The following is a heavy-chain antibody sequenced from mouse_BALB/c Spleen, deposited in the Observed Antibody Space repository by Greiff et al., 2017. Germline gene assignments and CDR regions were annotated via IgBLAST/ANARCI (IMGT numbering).Heavy chain of an antibody. CDR1: GFAFSSYD. CDR2: ISSGSSTI. Sequence: EVMLVESGGGLVKPGGSLKLSCAASGFAFSSYDMSWVRQTPEKRLEWVAYISSGSSTIYYADTVKGRFTISRDNPKNTLFLQMTSLRSEDTAMYYCAREGNNGYPFAYWGQGTLVTVSA. J-gene: IGHJ3*01. V-gene: IGHV5-12-1*01. CDR3: AREGNNGYPFAY. D-gene: IGHD2-2*01.